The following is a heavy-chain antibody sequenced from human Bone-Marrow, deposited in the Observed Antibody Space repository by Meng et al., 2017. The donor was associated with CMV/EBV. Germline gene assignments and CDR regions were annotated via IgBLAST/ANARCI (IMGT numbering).Heavy chain of an antibody. J-gene: IGHJ6*02. Sequence: SVKVSCKASGGTFSSYAISWVRQAPGQGLEWMGGIIPILGIANYAQKFQGRVTMTRNTSISTAYMELSSLRSEDTAVYYCARGCGSTSCYIRRYYDFWSGYYSGGYYYYGMDVWGQGTTVTVSS. CDR3: ARGCGSTSCYIRRYYDFWSGYYSGGYYYYGMDV. CDR1: GGTFSSYA. D-gene: IGHD3-3*01. CDR2: IIPILGIA. V-gene: IGHV1-69*10.